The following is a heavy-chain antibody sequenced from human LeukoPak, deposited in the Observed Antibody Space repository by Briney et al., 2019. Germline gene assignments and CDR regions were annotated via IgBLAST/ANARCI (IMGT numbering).Heavy chain of an antibody. V-gene: IGHV3-23*01. CDR1: GFTFRSYA. J-gene: IGHJ4*02. CDR2: ISGSGGST. CDR3: AKARWEQWGDYFDH. Sequence: GGSLRLSCAASGFTFRSYAMSWVRQAPGKGLEWVSAISGSGGSTNYADSVKGRFTISRDNSKNTLYLQMNSLRAEDTAVYYCAKARWEQWGDYFDHRGQGTLVTVSS. D-gene: IGHD6-19*01.